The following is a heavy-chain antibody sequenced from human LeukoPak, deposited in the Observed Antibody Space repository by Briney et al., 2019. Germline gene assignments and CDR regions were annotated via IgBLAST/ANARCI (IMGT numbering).Heavy chain of an antibody. CDR2: INKSGSST. Sequence: GGSLRLSCAVSGFTFSSYAMTLVRQAPGKGLEWVSTINKSGSSTYYADSVKGRFTISRDNSKNTLYLQMNSLRAEDTAVYYCAKGYYFGSGSYDSDYYGMDVWGQGTTVTVSS. J-gene: IGHJ6*02. CDR1: GFTFSSYA. V-gene: IGHV3-23*05. CDR3: AKGYYFGSGSYDSDYYGMDV. D-gene: IGHD3-10*01.